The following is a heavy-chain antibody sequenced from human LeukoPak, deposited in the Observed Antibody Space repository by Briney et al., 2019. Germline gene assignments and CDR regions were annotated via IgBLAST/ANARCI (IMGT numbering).Heavy chain of an antibody. CDR1: GFTFSSYG. CDR2: IRYDGSNK. J-gene: IGHJ4*02. Sequence: GGSLRLSCAASGFTFSSYGMHWVRQAPGKGLEWVAFIRYDGSNKYYADSVKGRFTISRDNSKNTLYLQMNSLRAEDTAVYYCAKGIDSSGYYGHFDYWGQGTLVTVSS. V-gene: IGHV3-30*02. CDR3: AKGIDSSGYYGHFDY. D-gene: IGHD3-22*01.